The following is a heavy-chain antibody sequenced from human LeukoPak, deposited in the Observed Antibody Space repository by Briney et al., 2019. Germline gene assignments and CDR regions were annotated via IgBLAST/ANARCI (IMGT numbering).Heavy chain of an antibody. CDR1: GGSISSGGYY. D-gene: IGHD3-3*01. V-gene: IGHV4-31*03. CDR2: IYYSGST. J-gene: IGHJ5*02. Sequence: RASETLSLTCTVSGGSISSGGYYWTWIRQHPGKGLEWIGYIYYSGSTYYNPSLESRVTMSLDTSKNQFSLKLSSVTAADTAVYYCAGTSGARSGWFDPWGQGTLVTVSS. CDR3: AGTSGARSGWFDP.